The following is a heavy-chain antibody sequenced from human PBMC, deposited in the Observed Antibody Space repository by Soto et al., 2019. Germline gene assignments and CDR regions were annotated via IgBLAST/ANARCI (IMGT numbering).Heavy chain of an antibody. CDR2: ISAHNGNT. J-gene: IGHJ4*02. CDR3: ARGRYGDY. Sequence: QVHLVQSGAEVKKSGASVKVSCKGSGYDFTTYGINWVRQAPGQGLEWMAWISAHNGNTDYAQKLQGRVTVTRDTSTSTAYMELRSLRSDDTSVYYCARGRYGDYWGQGALVTGSS. CDR1: GYDFTTYG. V-gene: IGHV1-18*01. D-gene: IGHD1-1*01.